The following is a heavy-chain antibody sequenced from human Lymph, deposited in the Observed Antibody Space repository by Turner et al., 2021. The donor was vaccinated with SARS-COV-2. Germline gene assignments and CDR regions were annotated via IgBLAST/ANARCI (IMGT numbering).Heavy chain of an antibody. V-gene: IGHV3-7*01. CDR3: ARMGSSSWYFDY. CDR1: GFTFSYYW. J-gene: IGHJ4*02. D-gene: IGHD1-26*01. Sequence: EVQLGGSGGVLVHAGGSLRLYCAASGFTFSYYWMSWVRQAPGKGLEWVANIKQDGSEKYYVDSVKGRFTISRDNAKNSLFLQMNSLRAEDTAVYYCARMGSSSWYFDYWGQGTLVTVSS. CDR2: IKQDGSEK.